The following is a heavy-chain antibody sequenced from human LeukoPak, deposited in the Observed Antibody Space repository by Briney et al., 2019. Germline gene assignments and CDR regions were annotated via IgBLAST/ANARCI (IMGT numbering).Heavy chain of an antibody. CDR1: GYTLTELS. V-gene: IGHV1-24*01. Sequence: ASVKVSCKVSGYTLTELSMHWVRQAPGKGLEWMVGFDPEDGETIYAQKFQGRVTMTEDTSTDTAYMELSSLRSEDTAVYYCATRSSAGFGELPIFVFDYWGQGTLVTVSS. D-gene: IGHD3-10*01. J-gene: IGHJ4*02. CDR2: FDPEDGET. CDR3: ATRSSAGFGELPIFVFDY.